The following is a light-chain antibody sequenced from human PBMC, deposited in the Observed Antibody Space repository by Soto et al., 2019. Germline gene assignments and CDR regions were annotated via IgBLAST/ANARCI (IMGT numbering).Light chain of an antibody. CDR2: EVS. V-gene: IGLV2-14*01. J-gene: IGLJ3*02. CDR1: SSDVGGYNY. Sequence: QSVLTQPPSVSGSPGQSITISCTGTSSDVGGYNYVSWYQQHPGKAPKLMIYEVSNRPSGVSNRFSGSKSGNTASLTISGLQAEDDADYYCSSYTSSSTRVFGGGTKLTVL. CDR3: SSYTSSSTRV.